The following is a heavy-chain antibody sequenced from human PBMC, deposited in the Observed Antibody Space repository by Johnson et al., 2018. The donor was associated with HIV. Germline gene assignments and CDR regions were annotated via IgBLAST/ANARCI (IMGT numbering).Heavy chain of an antibody. J-gene: IGHJ3*01. Sequence: VHLLECGGGSVQPGRFLRRSCAASGFTFSSYAMSWVRQAPGTGLEWVSAISGSGGSTYYADSVKGRFTISRDNSKNTLYLQMNSLGPEDTAVYYCARDWGGYDAFDVWGQGTMVTVSS. D-gene: IGHD1-26*01. CDR3: ARDWGGYDAFDV. V-gene: IGHV3-23*01. CDR1: GFTFSSYA. CDR2: ISGSGGST.